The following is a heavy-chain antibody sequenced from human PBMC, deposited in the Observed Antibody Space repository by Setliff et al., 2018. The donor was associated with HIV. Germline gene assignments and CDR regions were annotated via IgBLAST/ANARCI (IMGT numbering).Heavy chain of an antibody. CDR2: INHSGNT. V-gene: IGHV4-34*01. Sequence: SETLSLTCAVYGGSFSNHYWSWIRQPPGKGLEWIGEINHSGNTHYNPSLKSRVTISVDTSKNQFSLKLYSVTAADTAVYYCARGRRGWLLTSLDYWGHGTLVTVSS. J-gene: IGHJ4*01. D-gene: IGHD2-21*02. CDR3: ARGRRGWLLTSLDY. CDR1: GGSFSNHY.